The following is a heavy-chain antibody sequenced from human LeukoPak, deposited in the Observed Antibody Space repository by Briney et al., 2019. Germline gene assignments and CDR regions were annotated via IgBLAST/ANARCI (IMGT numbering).Heavy chain of an antibody. CDR3: AHRRGGRYYDSSGYRTPGFDY. CDR1: GFSLSTSGVG. D-gene: IGHD3-22*01. J-gene: IGHJ4*02. CDR2: IYWNDDK. V-gene: IGHV2-5*01. Sequence: SGPTLVNPTQTLTLTCTFSGFSLSTSGVGVGWIRQPPVKALEWLALIYWNDDKRYSPSLKSRLPITNHTSNTQVVLTMTNIDPVATATYYCAHRRGGRYYDSSGYRTPGFDYWGQGTLVTVSS.